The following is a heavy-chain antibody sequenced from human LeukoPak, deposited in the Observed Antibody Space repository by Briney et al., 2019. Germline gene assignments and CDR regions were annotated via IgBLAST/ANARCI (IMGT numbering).Heavy chain of an antibody. D-gene: IGHD2-2*01. V-gene: IGHV3-21*01. CDR1: GFTFSSYA. CDR2: ITSGSSI. CDR3: ARQDRDSSYAAFDI. J-gene: IGHJ3*02. Sequence: GGSLRLSCEASGFTFSSYAISWVRQAPGKGLEWVSSITSGSSIYYADSVQGRFTISRDNAKASLYLQMNSPRAEDTAVYFCARQDRDSSYAAFDIWGQGTMVTVSS.